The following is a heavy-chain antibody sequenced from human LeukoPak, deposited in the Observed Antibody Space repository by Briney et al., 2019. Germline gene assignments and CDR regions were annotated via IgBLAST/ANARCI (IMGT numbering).Heavy chain of an antibody. CDR3: VRDLILVWTPGDDFDF. J-gene: IGHJ4*02. D-gene: IGHD3-16*01. Sequence: GGSLRLSCAASGFAFSAYWMHWVRQAPGKGLEWVSRINEDATTITYADSVKGRFIISRDNSKKSLYLQMSNLRAEDTAVYYCVRDLILVWTPGDDFDFWGQGTLVIVSS. CDR1: GFAFSAYW. CDR2: INEDATTI. V-gene: IGHV3-74*01.